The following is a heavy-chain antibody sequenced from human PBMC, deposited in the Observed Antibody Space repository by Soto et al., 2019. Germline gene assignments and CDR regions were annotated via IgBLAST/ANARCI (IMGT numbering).Heavy chain of an antibody. D-gene: IGHD2-15*01. CDR3: ARDSPVDCSGGSCYSSAFDY. J-gene: IGHJ4*02. Sequence: SETLSLTCTVSGGSISSYYWSWIRQPPGKGLEWVGYICYSGSTNYNPSLKSRVTISVDTSKNQFSLKLSSVNAADTAVYYCARDSPVDCSGGSCYSSAFDYWGQGTLVTVSS. CDR1: GGSISSYY. V-gene: IGHV4-59*01. CDR2: ICYSGST.